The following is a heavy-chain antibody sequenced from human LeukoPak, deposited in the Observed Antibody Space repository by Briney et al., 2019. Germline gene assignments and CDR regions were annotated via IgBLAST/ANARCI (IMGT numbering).Heavy chain of an antibody. Sequence: SETLSLTCTVPGDSISSYYWSWIRQPPGKGLEWIGYIYYSGSTYHNPSLKSRVTISVDTSKNQFSLKLSSVTAADTAVYYCARDGVPLGSGSYYTWFDPWGQGTLVTVSS. CDR1: GDSISSYY. J-gene: IGHJ5*02. CDR3: ARDGVPLGSGSYYTWFDP. D-gene: IGHD3-10*01. CDR2: IYYSGST. V-gene: IGHV4-59*12.